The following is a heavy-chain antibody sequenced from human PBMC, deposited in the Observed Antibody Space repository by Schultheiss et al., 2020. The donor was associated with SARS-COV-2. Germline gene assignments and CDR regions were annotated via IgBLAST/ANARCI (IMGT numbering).Heavy chain of an antibody. J-gene: IGHJ5*02. V-gene: IGHV3-9*01. D-gene: IGHD3-10*01. CDR2: ISGNGGYI. CDR1: GFSFDDYA. Sequence: GGSLRLSCAASGFSFDDYAMHWVRQVPGKGLEWVAGISGNGGYIDFGDSVKGRFTISRDNAKNSLYLQMNSLRAEDTAVYYCACHYGSGSRNWFDPWGQGTLVTVSS. CDR3: ACHYGSGSRNWFDP.